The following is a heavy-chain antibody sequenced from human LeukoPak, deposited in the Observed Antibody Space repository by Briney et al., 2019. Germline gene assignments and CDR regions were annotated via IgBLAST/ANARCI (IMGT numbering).Heavy chain of an antibody. CDR1: GGSISSSSYY. J-gene: IGHJ4*02. Sequence: SETLSLTCTVSGGSISSSSYYWGWIRQPPGKGLEWIGSIYYSGSTYYNPSLKSRVTISVDTSKNQFSLKLSSVTAADTAVYYCAREVQQQLVLDYWGQGTLVTVSS. V-gene: IGHV4-39*07. CDR2: IYYSGST. D-gene: IGHD6-13*01. CDR3: AREVQQQLVLDY.